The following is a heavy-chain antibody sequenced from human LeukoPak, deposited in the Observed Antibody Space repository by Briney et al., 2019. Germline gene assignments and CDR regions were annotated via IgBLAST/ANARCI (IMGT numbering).Heavy chain of an antibody. CDR2: ISSSSSYI. Sequence: PGGSLRLSCAASGFTFDDYGMSWVRQAPGKGLEWVSSISSSSSYIYYADSVKGRFTISRDNAKNSQYLQMNSLRAEDTAVYYCAKDPLYYYGSGSYWVYWGQGTLVTVSS. D-gene: IGHD3-10*01. J-gene: IGHJ4*02. V-gene: IGHV3-21*04. CDR3: AKDPLYYYGSGSYWVY. CDR1: GFTFDDYG.